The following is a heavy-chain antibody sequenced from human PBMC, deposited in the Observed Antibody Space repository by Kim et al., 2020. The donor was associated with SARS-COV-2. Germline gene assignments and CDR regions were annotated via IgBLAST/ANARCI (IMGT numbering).Heavy chain of an antibody. CDR2: TQ. V-gene: IGHV3-48*04. D-gene: IGHD3-22*01. J-gene: IGHJ4*02. Sequence: TQYDADSVKGRFTISRDNAKNSLYLQMNSLRAEDTAVYYCARDFGRSSGYWGQGTLVTVSS. CDR3: ARDFGRSSGY.